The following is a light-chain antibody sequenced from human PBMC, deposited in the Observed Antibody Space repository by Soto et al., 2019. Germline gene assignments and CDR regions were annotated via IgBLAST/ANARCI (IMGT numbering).Light chain of an antibody. CDR1: SSDVGGYNY. CDR3: CSYAGSPWV. CDR2: DVS. Sequence: QSVLTQPRSVSGSPGKSVTISCTGTSSDVGGYNYVSWYQQHPGKAPKLMIYDVSKRPSGVPDRFSGSKSGNTASLTISGLQAEDEADYYCCSYAGSPWVFGGGTKLTVL. J-gene: IGLJ3*02. V-gene: IGLV2-11*01.